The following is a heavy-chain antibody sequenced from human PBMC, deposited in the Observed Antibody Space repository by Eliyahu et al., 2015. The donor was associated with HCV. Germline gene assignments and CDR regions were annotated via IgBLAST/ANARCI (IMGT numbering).Heavy chain of an antibody. D-gene: IGHD5-24*01. Sequence: QVQLVQSGAEVKKPGSSVKVSCKASGGTFSSYAISWVRQAPGQGLEWMGGIIPIFGTANYAQKFQGRVTITADESTSTAYMELSSLRSEDTAVYYCARVNQRWLQYPRAGYFDYWGQGTLVTVSS. CDR1: GGTFSSYA. CDR3: ARVNQRWLQYPRAGYFDY. V-gene: IGHV1-69*01. CDR2: IIPIFGTA. J-gene: IGHJ4*02.